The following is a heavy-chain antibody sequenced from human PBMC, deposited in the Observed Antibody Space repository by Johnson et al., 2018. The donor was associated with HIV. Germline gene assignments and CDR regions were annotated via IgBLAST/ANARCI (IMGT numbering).Heavy chain of an antibody. CDR3: AKGGAVAGTRDAFDI. V-gene: IGHV3-23*04. CDR2: ISGSGGST. Sequence: EVQLVESGGGVVQPGRSLRLSCAASGFTFSSYAMSWVRQAPGKGLEWVSAISGSGGSTYYADSVQGRFPISRDNSKNTLYLQMNSRRAEDTAVYYCAKGGAVAGTRDAFDIWGQGTMVTVSS. J-gene: IGHJ3*02. D-gene: IGHD6-19*01. CDR1: GFTFSSYA.